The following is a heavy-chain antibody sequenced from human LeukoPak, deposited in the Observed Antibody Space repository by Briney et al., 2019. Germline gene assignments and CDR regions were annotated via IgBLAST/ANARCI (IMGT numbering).Heavy chain of an antibody. CDR2: ISSSSSTI. CDR3: ARVKDGSGSYLFDY. J-gene: IGHJ4*02. Sequence: GGSLRLSCAASGFTFSSYSMNWVRQAPGKGLEWVSYISSSSSTIYYADSVKGRFTISRDNAKNSLYLQMNSLRAEDTAVYYCARVKDGSGSYLFDYWGQGTLVTVSS. CDR1: GFTFSSYS. V-gene: IGHV3-48*01. D-gene: IGHD3-10*01.